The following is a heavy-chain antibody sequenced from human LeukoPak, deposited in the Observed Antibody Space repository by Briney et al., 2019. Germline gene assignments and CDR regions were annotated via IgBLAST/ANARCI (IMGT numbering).Heavy chain of an antibody. V-gene: IGHV3-9*01. Sequence: GGSLRLSCAASGFTFDDYAMHWVRQAPGKGLEWVSGISWNSGSIGYADSVKGRFTISRDNAKNSLYLQMNSLRAEDTAVYYCARDGAYYGSGRHFDYWGQGTLVTVSS. CDR2: ISWNSGSI. CDR3: ARDGAYYGSGRHFDY. J-gene: IGHJ4*02. D-gene: IGHD3-10*01. CDR1: GFTFDDYA.